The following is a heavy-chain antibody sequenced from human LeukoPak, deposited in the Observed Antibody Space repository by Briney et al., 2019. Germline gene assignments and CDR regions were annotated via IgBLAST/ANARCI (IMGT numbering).Heavy chain of an antibody. Sequence: PGGSLRLSCAASRFTFSSYNMNWVRQAPGKGLEWVSSISTISTYISYAYSVKGPFTISRDNATNSLYLQMHSLKAEDTALYYCARGSDLEGSFDYWGQGTLVTVSS. D-gene: IGHD5-24*01. V-gene: IGHV3-21*01. CDR2: ISTISTYI. CDR3: ARGSDLEGSFDY. CDR1: RFTFSSYN. J-gene: IGHJ4*02.